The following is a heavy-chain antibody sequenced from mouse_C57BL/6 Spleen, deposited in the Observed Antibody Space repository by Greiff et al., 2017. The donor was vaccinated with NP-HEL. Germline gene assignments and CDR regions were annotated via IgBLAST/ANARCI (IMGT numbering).Heavy chain of an antibody. Sequence: EVKLQESGGGLVQPGGSMKLSCAASGFTFSDAWMDWVRQSPEKGLEWVAEIRNKANNHATYYAESVKGRFTISRDDSKSSVYLQMNSLRAEDTGIYYCSHYDYDEGYWYFDVWGTGTTVTVSS. D-gene: IGHD2-4*01. CDR2: IRNKANNHAT. CDR3: SHYDYDEGYWYFDV. CDR1: GFTFSDAW. V-gene: IGHV6-6*01. J-gene: IGHJ1*03.